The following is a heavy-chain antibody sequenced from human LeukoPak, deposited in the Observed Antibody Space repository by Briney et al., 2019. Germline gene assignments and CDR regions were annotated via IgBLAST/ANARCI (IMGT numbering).Heavy chain of an antibody. J-gene: IGHJ4*02. CDR1: GYTFTSYA. V-gene: IGHV1-3*01. CDR2: INAGNGNT. Sequence: ASVNVSCKASGYTFTSYAMHWVRQAPGQRLGWMGWINAGNGNTKYSQKFQGRVTITRDTSASTAYMELSSLRSEDTAVYYCARDLVGDGYNSGVFDYWGQGTLVTVSS. CDR3: ARDLVGDGYNSGVFDY. D-gene: IGHD5-24*01.